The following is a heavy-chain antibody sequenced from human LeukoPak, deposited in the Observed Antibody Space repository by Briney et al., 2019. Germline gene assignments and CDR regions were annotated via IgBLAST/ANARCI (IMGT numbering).Heavy chain of an antibody. J-gene: IGHJ6*03. Sequence: SETLSLTCTVSGGSISSSSYYWGWIRQPPGKGLERIGSIYYSGSTYYNPSLKSRVTIYVDTSKNQFSLKLSSVTAADTAVYYCARPGRPQYYYYYMHVCGKGTTVTVSS. CDR1: GGSISSSSYY. CDR2: IYYSGST. CDR3: ARPGRPQYYYYYMHV. V-gene: IGHV4-39*01.